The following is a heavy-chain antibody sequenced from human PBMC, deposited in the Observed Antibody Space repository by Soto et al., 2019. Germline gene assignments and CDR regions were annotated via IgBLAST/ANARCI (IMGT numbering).Heavy chain of an antibody. CDR1: GCSLSSCA. Sequence: GRSRRLPSAASGCSLSSCAMSWDRQAPGKVLEWVSAISGSGGSTYYADSVKGRFTISRDNSKNTLYLQMNSLRAEDTAVYYCAKVPPSYGGNSGLSPDYWGQGTLVTVSS. CDR3: AKVPPSYGGNSGLSPDY. CDR2: ISGSGGST. V-gene: IGHV3-23*01. D-gene: IGHD2-21*02. J-gene: IGHJ4*02.